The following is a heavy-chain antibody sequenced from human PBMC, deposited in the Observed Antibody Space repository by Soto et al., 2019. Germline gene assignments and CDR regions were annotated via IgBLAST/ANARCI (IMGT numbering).Heavy chain of an antibody. J-gene: IGHJ6*02. D-gene: IGHD2-8*01. CDR1: GFTVSSNY. CDR2: IYSGGST. V-gene: IGHV3-53*01. CDR3: ARVVYGVRGYYYYVMDV. Sequence: EVQLVESGGGLIQPGGSLRLSCAASGFTVSSNYMSWVRQAPGKGLEWVSVIYSGGSTYYADSVKGRFTISRDNSNNALDLQMMGLRAEDTAVYYCARVVYGVRGYYYYVMDVWGQGGTVTVSS.